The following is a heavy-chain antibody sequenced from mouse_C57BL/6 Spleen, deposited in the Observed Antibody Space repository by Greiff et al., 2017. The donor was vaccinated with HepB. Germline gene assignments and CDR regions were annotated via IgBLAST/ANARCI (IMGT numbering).Heavy chain of an antibody. J-gene: IGHJ1*03. Sequence: QVQLQQSGAELVRPGTSVKVSCKASGYAFTNYFIEWVKQRPGQGLEWIGGINPGSGGTNYNEKFKGKATLTADKSSSTAYMQLSSLTSEESAVYFCARFYGSSYDWYCDVWGTGTTVTVSS. CDR3: ARFYGSSYDWYCDV. CDR2: INPGSGGT. D-gene: IGHD1-1*01. V-gene: IGHV1-54*01. CDR1: GYAFTNYF.